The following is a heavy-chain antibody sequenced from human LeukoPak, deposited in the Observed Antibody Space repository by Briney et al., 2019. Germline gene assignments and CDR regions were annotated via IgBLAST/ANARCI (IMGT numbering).Heavy chain of an antibody. J-gene: IGHJ4*01. CDR1: GFTFRNYY. CDR3: ARDLSGHWTYDY. Sequence: GGSLRLSCAASGFTFRNYYMHWVRQASGKGLEWVAVISLDGNNEYYADSVKGRFSLSRDNSMNTLYLQLNSLRTEDMAMYYCARDLSGHWTYDYWGQGTLVTVSS. D-gene: IGHD1-1*01. V-gene: IGHV3-30-3*01. CDR2: ISLDGNNE.